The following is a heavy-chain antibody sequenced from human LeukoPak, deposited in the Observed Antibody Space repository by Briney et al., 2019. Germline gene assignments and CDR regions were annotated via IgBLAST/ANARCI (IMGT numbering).Heavy chain of an antibody. CDR3: VREYCSGGSCSDAFDI. J-gene: IGHJ3*02. Sequence: GGSLRLSCAASGFTFSTYEMDWVRQAPGKGLEWISYIDSNSRTIHYADSVRGRFTISRDNAKNSLFLQMNSLRAEDTAVYYCVREYCSGGSCSDAFDIWGQGTMVTVSS. V-gene: IGHV3-48*03. CDR1: GFTFSTYE. D-gene: IGHD2-15*01. CDR2: IDSNSRTI.